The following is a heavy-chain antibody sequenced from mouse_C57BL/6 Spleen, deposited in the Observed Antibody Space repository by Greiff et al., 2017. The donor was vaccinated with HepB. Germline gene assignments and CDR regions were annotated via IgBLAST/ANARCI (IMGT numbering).Heavy chain of an antibody. Sequence: EVHLVESGGGLVQPGGSLSLSCAASGFTFTDYYMSWVRQPPGKALEWLGFIRNKANGYTTEYSASVKGRFTISRDNSQSSLYLQMNALRAEDSATYYCARGPYGSRQYFDYWGQGTTLTVSS. CDR3: ARGPYGSRQYFDY. V-gene: IGHV7-3*01. J-gene: IGHJ2*01. CDR1: GFTFTDYY. D-gene: IGHD1-1*01. CDR2: IRNKANGYTT.